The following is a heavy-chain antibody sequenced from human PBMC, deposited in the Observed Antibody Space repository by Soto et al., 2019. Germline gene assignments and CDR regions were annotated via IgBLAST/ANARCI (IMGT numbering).Heavy chain of an antibody. CDR1: GFTFSSYA. Sequence: QVQLVESGGGVVQPGRSLRLSCAASGFTFSSYAMHWVRQAPGKGLEWVAVISYDGSNKYYADSVKGRFTISRDNSKNTLYLQMNSLRAEDTAVYYCARDWGLQLWHDRNYGMDVWGQGTTVTVSS. CDR2: ISYDGSNK. J-gene: IGHJ6*02. D-gene: IGHD5-18*01. V-gene: IGHV3-30-3*01. CDR3: ARDWGLQLWHDRNYGMDV.